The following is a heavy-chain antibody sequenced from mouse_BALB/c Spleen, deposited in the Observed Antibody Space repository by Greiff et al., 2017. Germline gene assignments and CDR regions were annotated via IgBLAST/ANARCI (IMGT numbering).Heavy chain of an antibody. Sequence: AQLKQSGAELVKPGASVKLSCTASGFNIKDTYMHWVKQRPEQGLEWIGRIDPANGNTKYDPKFQGKATITADTSSNTAYLQLSSLTSEDTAVYYCARGGGYTAWFAYWGQGTLVTVSA. D-gene: IGHD2-2*01. CDR3: ARGGGYTAWFAY. J-gene: IGHJ3*01. CDR2: IDPANGNT. V-gene: IGHV14-3*02. CDR1: GFNIKDTY.